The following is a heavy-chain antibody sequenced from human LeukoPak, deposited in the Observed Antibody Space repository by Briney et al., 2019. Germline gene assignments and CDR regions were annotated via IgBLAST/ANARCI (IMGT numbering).Heavy chain of an antibody. CDR2: IKQDGSEK. D-gene: IGHD3-22*01. Sequence: PGGSLRLSCAASGFTFSSYWMSWVRQAPGKGLEWVGNIKQDGSEKYYVDSVKGRFTISRDNAKNSLYLQMNSLRAEDTAVYYCARDLGHTYYYDSSSNESVDAFDIWGQGTMVTVSS. J-gene: IGHJ3*02. CDR1: GFTFSSYW. V-gene: IGHV3-7*01. CDR3: ARDLGHTYYYDSSSNESVDAFDI.